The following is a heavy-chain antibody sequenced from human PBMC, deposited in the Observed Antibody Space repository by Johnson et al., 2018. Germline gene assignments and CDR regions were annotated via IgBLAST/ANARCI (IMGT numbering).Heavy chain of an antibody. CDR2: IYYSGST. V-gene: IGHV4-59*01. J-gene: IGHJ3*02. Sequence: QVQLQESGPGLVKPSETLSLTCTVSGGSISSYYWSWIRQPPGKGLEWIGYIYYSGSTNYNPSLKSRVTISVDTSKNQFSLKLSSVTAADTAVYYCARAGMITVGGVIVITAFDIGGQGTMVTVSS. D-gene: IGHD3-16*02. CDR1: GGSISSYY. CDR3: ARAGMITVGGVIVITAFDI.